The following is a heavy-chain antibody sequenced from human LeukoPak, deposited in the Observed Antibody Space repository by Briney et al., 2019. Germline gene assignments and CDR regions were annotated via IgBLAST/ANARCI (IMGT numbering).Heavy chain of an antibody. CDR3: ASWGYDSSGYYYFDY. J-gene: IGHJ4*02. CDR1: GFTFSSFG. V-gene: IGHV3-30*02. CDR2: IRYDGSNE. Sequence: GGSLRLSCAASGFTFSSFGMHWVRRAPGKGLEWVAFIRYDGSNENYGDSVKGRFTISRDNSKKSLYLQMNSLRAEDTAVYYCASWGYDSSGYYYFDYWGQGTLVTVSS. D-gene: IGHD3-22*01.